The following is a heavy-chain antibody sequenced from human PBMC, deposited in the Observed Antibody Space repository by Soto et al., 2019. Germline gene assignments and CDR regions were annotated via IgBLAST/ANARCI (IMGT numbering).Heavy chain of an antibody. Sequence: QVQLQESGPGLVKPSQTLSLTCTVSGGSITSGHYYWSWIRQHPGKGLEWVAYIYYSGSTYYHPSLNGRVTISEDTSKNQFSLRLNSATAADTAVYYCAGWAIGGDFDIWGQGTMVTVSS. D-gene: IGHD2-21*01. CDR2: IYYSGST. V-gene: IGHV4-31*03. CDR1: GGSITSGHYY. J-gene: IGHJ3*02. CDR3: AGWAIGGDFDI.